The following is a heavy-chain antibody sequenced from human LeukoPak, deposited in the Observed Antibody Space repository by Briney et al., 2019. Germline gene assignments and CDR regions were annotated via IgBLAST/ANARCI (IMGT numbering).Heavy chain of an antibody. D-gene: IGHD4-17*01. J-gene: IGHJ3*02. Sequence: SETLSLTCTVSGYSISSGYYWGWIRPPPGKGLEWIGSIYHSGSTNYNPSLKSRVTISVDTSKNQFSLKLSSVTAADTAVYYCARAQDYGDYRDAFDIWGQGTMVTVSS. CDR2: IYHSGST. CDR1: GYSISSGYY. V-gene: IGHV4-38-2*02. CDR3: ARAQDYGDYRDAFDI.